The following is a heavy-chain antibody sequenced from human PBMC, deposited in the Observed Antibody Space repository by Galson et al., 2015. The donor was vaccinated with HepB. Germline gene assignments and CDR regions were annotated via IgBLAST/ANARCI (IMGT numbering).Heavy chain of an antibody. V-gene: IGHV3-13*05. CDR2: IGTAGDP. Sequence: SLRLSCAASGFTFSSYDMHWVRQATGKGLEWVSAIGTAGDPYYPGSVKGRFTISRENAKNSLYLQMNSLRAGDTAVYYCARGNHYYDSSGRHAFDIWGQGTMVTVSS. J-gene: IGHJ3*02. CDR3: ARGNHYYDSSGRHAFDI. CDR1: GFTFSSYD. D-gene: IGHD3-22*01.